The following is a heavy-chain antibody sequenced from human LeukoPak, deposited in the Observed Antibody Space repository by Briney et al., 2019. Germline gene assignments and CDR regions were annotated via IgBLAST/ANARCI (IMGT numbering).Heavy chain of an antibody. V-gene: IGHV1-8*01. CDR3: ARARDGYD. J-gene: IGHJ4*02. CDR2: MNPNSGNT. D-gene: IGHD5-24*01. Sequence: GASERISCKASGYTFTSYDINWVRQTTGQGLEWMGWMNPNSGNTGYAQRLQGRVTMTRATSISTAYMELISLTSEDTAVYYCARARDGYDWGQGTLVTVSS. CDR1: GYTFTSYD.